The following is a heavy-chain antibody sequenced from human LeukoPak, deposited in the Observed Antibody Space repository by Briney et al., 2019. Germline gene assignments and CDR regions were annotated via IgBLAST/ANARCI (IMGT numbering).Heavy chain of an antibody. CDR2: IYYSGST. CDR3: ARGGYYGSGNDFRFDP. Sequence: SETLSLTCTVSGGSISSSRYYWGWIRQPPGKGLEWIGSIYYSGSTYYNPSLKSRVTISVDTSKNQFSLKLSSVTAADTAVYYCARGGYYGSGNDFRFDPWGQGTLVTVSS. D-gene: IGHD3-10*01. CDR1: GGSISSSRYY. V-gene: IGHV4-39*07. J-gene: IGHJ5*02.